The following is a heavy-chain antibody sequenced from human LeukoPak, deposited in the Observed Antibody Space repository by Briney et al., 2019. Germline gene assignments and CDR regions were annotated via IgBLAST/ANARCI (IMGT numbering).Heavy chain of an antibody. V-gene: IGHV3-30*04. CDR2: ISYDGSNK. CDR1: GFTFSSYA. CDR3: ARGGSSWYISTFDY. Sequence: GGSLRLSCAASGFTFSSYAMHWVRQAPGKGLEWVAVISYDGSNKYYADSVKGRFTISRDNSKNTLYLQMNSLRAEDTAVYYCARGGSSWYISTFDYWGQGTLVTVSS. D-gene: IGHD6-13*01. J-gene: IGHJ4*02.